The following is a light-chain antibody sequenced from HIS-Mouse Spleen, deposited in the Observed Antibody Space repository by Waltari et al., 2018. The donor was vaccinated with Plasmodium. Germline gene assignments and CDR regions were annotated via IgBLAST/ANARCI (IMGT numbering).Light chain of an antibody. CDR2: DDS. CDR1: KIGSKS. Sequence: SYVLPQPPSVSVAPGQTARITCGGNKIGSKSVHWYQQKPGQAPVLVGYDDSDRPSGIPELFSGSNAGNTAALTISRVEAGDEADYYCQVWDSSSDHYVFGTGTKVTVL. J-gene: IGLJ1*01. CDR3: QVWDSSSDHYV. V-gene: IGLV3-21*02.